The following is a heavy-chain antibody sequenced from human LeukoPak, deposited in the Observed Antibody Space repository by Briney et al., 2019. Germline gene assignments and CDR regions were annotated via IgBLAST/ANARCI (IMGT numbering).Heavy chain of an antibody. CDR1: GFTFNTYN. V-gene: IGHV3-48*04. J-gene: IGHJ4*02. D-gene: IGHD3-22*01. CDR3: ARENYYDDNGLNPPFDY. CDR2: ISSYTTTI. Sequence: GGPLRLSCAASGFTFNTYNMNWVRQAPGKGLEWVSYISSYTTTIYYADSVKGRFTISRDNAKNSLYLQMNSLRAEDSAVYYCARENYYDDNGLNPPFDYWGQGTLVTVSS.